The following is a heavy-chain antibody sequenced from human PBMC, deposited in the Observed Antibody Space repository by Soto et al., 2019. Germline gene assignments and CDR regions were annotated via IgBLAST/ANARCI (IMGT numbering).Heavy chain of an antibody. CDR3: AHRPYYYDSSGYYKDY. Sequence: QITLKESGPTLVKPTQTLTLTCTCSGFSLSTSGVGVGWIRQPPGKALEWLALIYWNDDKRYSPSLKSRLTITKDTSKNQVVLTMTNMDPVDTATYYCAHRPYYYDSSGYYKDYWGQGTLVTASS. CDR2: IYWNDDK. J-gene: IGHJ4*02. D-gene: IGHD3-22*01. V-gene: IGHV2-5*01. CDR1: GFSLSTSGVG.